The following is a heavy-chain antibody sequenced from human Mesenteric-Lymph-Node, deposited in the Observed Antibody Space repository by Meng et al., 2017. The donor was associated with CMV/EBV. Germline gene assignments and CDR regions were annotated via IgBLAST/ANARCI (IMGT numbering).Heavy chain of an antibody. Sequence: SEYTFTSYAVHWVRQAPGQSLEWMGWIDGGSGNTKYSQKFQGRVTLTRDTSASTVYMELSSLRSEDTAVYYCAKQNSGYDSGGGDYWGQGTLVTVSS. D-gene: IGHD5-12*01. CDR2: IDGGSGNT. CDR1: EYTFTSYA. CDR3: AKQNSGYDSGGGDY. V-gene: IGHV1-3*01. J-gene: IGHJ4*02.